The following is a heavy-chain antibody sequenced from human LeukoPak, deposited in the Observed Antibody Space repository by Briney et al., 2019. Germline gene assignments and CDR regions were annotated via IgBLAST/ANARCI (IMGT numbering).Heavy chain of an antibody. CDR2: INPNSGGP. CDR3: ARSRGYCTNGVCYREFDY. V-gene: IGHV1-2*02. CDR1: GYTFTGYF. Sequence: ASIKVSCKASGYTFTGYFMHWVRQPPGQGLEWMGWINPNSGGPNYAQKFQGRVTMTRDTSISTAYMDLSGLRSDDTAVYYCARSRGYCTNGVCYREFDYWGQGTLVTVSS. D-gene: IGHD2-8*01. J-gene: IGHJ4*02.